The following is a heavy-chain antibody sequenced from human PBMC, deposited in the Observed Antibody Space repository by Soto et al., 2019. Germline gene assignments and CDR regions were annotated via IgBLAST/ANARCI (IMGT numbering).Heavy chain of an antibody. CDR2: IYHGGGT. J-gene: IGHJ2*01. D-gene: IGHD6-13*01. Sequence: QVQLQESGPGLVKPSGTLSVTCAVSGGSISSSDWWTWVRQAPGKGLEWIGKIYHGGGTNYSPSLKSRVTISIDTSMNQFSLRLSSVTAADTAVYYCVRHPSGYASNWYLDLWGRGTLVTVSS. V-gene: IGHV4-4*02. CDR3: VRHPSGYASNWYLDL. CDR1: GGSISSSDW.